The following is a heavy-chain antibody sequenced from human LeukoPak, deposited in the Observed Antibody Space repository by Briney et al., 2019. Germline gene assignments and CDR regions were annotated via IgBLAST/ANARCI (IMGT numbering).Heavy chain of an antibody. V-gene: IGHV3-15*07. CDR2: IVSETVGGRT. D-gene: IGHD1-1*01. CDR1: GFTFTKAW. Sequence: GGSLRLSCAASGFTFTKAWMNWVRQAPGKGLEWVARIVSETVGGRTDYAASVKGRFTISRDDSKSTLSLQMSSLKIEDTAVYYCATSITTPGAFDIWGQGVLVTVSS. CDR3: ATSITTPGAFDI. J-gene: IGHJ4*02.